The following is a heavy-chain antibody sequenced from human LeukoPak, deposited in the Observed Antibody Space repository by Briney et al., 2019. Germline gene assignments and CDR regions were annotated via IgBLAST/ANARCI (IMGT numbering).Heavy chain of an antibody. J-gene: IGHJ4*02. V-gene: IGHV1-8*03. Sequence: ASVKVSCKASGYTFTSYDINWVRQATGQGLEWMGWMNPNSGNTGYAQKFQGRVTITRNTSISTAYMELSSLRSEDTAVYYCARCHPKQQLAYFDYWGQGSLVTVSS. CDR3: ARCHPKQQLAYFDY. D-gene: IGHD6-13*01. CDR1: GYTFTSYD. CDR2: MNPNSGNT.